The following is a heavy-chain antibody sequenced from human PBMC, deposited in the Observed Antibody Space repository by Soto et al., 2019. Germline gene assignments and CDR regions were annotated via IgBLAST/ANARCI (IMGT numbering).Heavy chain of an antibody. CDR2: IIPIFGTA. D-gene: IGHD2-2*02. V-gene: IGHV1-69*01. Sequence: QVQLVQSGAEVKKPGSSVKVSCKASGGTFSSYAISWVRQAPGQGLEWMGGIIPIFGTANYAQKFQGRVTITAKESTSTAYMELSSLRSEDTAVYYCARADIVVVPAAIHYYGMDVWGQGTTVTVSS. CDR1: GGTFSSYA. J-gene: IGHJ6*02. CDR3: ARADIVVVPAAIHYYGMDV.